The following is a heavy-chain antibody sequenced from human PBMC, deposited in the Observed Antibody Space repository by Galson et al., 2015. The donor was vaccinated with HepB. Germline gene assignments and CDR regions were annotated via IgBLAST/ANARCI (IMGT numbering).Heavy chain of an antibody. D-gene: IGHD6-25*01. Sequence: SLRLSCAGSGFTFGDYAVDWVRQAPGKGLEWLGFIRSKAYGGTEETAASVKGRFTISRDDSKSIAYLQMNSLKTEDTAVYFCTRHGPSSNGWDYYDYWGQGTLVTVSS. CDR2: IRSKAYGGTE. V-gene: IGHV3-49*04. CDR1: GFTFGDYA. CDR3: TRHGPSSNGWDYYDY. J-gene: IGHJ4*02.